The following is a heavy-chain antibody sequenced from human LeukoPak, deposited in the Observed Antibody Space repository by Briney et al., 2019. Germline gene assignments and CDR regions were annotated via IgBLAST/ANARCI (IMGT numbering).Heavy chain of an antibody. V-gene: IGHV3-48*02. CDR3: ARDGGFRTYYYGSGSFYFDY. D-gene: IGHD3-10*01. CDR1: GFTFSSYW. CDR2: ISSSSSTI. J-gene: IGHJ4*02. Sequence: GGSLRLSCAASGFTFSSYWMSWVRQAPGKGLEWVSYISSSSSTIYYADSVKGRFTISRDNAKNSLYLQMNSLRDEDTAVYYCARDGGFRTYYYGSGSFYFDYWGQGTLVTVSS.